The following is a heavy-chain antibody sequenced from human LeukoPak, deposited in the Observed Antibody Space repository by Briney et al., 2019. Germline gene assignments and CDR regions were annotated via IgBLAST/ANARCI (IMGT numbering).Heavy chain of an antibody. CDR3: AKPYYYGSRSYMDY. J-gene: IGHJ4*02. D-gene: IGHD3-10*01. CDR1: GFTFSSYG. Sequence: GGSLRLSCAASGFTFSSYGMHWVRQAPGKGLEWVAVISYDGSNKYYADSVKGRFTISRDNSKNMLYLQMNSLRAEDTAVYYCAKPYYYGSRSYMDYWGQGTLVTVSS. V-gene: IGHV3-30*18. CDR2: ISYDGSNK.